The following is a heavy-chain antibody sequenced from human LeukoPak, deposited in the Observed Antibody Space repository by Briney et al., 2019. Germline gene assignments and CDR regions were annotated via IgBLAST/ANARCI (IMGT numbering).Heavy chain of an antibody. D-gene: IGHD2-2*01. V-gene: IGHV4-31*03. CDR1: GGSISSGGYY. J-gene: IGHJ5*02. Sequence: PSETLSLTCTVSGGSISSGGYYWSWIRQHPGKGLEWIGYIYYSGSTYYNPSLKSRVTISVDTSKNQFPLKLSPVTAADTAVYYCARDSSYAGWFDPWGQGTLVTVSS. CDR2: IYYSGST. CDR3: ARDSSYAGWFDP.